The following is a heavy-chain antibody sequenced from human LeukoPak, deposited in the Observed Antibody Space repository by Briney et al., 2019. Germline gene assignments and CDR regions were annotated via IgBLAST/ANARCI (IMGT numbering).Heavy chain of an antibody. Sequence: GGSLRLSCAASGFTVSSNYMSWVRQAPGKGLEWFSVIYSGGSTYYADSVKGRFTISRDNSKNTLYLQMNSLRAEDTAVYYCAKDRGGIVVVISDAFDIWGQGTMVTVSS. V-gene: IGHV3-53*01. J-gene: IGHJ3*02. CDR1: GFTVSSNY. CDR2: IYSGGST. D-gene: IGHD3-22*01. CDR3: AKDRGGIVVVISDAFDI.